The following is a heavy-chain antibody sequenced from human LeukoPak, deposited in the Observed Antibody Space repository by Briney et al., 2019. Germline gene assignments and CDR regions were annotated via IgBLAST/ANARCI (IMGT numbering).Heavy chain of an antibody. J-gene: IGHJ4*02. Sequence: AGSLRLSCAASGFTFSSYSMNWVRQAPGNGLEWVSSISSSSSYIYYADSVKGRFTISRDNAKNSLYLQMNCLRAEDTAVYYCARVEKAFDYWGQGTLVSVSS. CDR1: GFTFSSYS. V-gene: IGHV3-21*01. D-gene: IGHD3-3*01. CDR2: ISSSSSYI. CDR3: ARVEKAFDY.